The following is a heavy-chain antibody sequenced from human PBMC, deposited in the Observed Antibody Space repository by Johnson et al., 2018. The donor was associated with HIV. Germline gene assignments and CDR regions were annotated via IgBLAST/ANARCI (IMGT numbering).Heavy chain of an antibody. V-gene: IGHV3-30*18. D-gene: IGHD3-10*01. CDR2: ISYDGSNK. Sequence: QLVESGGGVVQPGRSLRLSCAASGFTFSRYGMNWVRQAPGKGLEWVAVISYDGSNKYYADSVKGRFTISRDNSKNTLYLQMNNLGPEDTAVYYCAKAELIRFGELNDGFDIWGPGTMVTVSS. CDR3: AKAELIRFGELNDGFDI. CDR1: GFTFSRYG. J-gene: IGHJ3*02.